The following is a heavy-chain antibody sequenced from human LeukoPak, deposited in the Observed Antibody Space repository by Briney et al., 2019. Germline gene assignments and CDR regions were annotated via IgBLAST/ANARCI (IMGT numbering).Heavy chain of an antibody. V-gene: IGHV4-4*07. Sequence: SETLSLTCTVSGGSISSYYRSWIRQPAGKGLEWIGRIYTSGSTNYNPSLKSRVTMSVDTSKNQFSLKLSSVTAAGTAVYYCARNHLGYCSGGSCYPDYWGQGTLVTVSS. J-gene: IGHJ4*02. CDR3: ARNHLGYCSGGSCYPDY. D-gene: IGHD2-15*01. CDR1: GGSISSYY. CDR2: IYTSGST.